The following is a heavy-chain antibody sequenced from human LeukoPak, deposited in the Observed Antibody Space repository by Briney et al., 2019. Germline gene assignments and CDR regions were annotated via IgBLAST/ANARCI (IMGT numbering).Heavy chain of an antibody. J-gene: IGHJ3*02. CDR2: IYYSGST. CDR3: AREGYSSRPGAFDI. D-gene: IGHD2-15*01. CDR1: GGSISSYY. Sequence: SETLSLTCAVSGGSISSYYWSWIQQPPGKGLEWIGYIYYSGSTNYNPSLKSRVTISVDTSKNQFSLKLSSVTAADTAVYYCAREGYSSRPGAFDIWGQGTMVTVSS. V-gene: IGHV4-59*01.